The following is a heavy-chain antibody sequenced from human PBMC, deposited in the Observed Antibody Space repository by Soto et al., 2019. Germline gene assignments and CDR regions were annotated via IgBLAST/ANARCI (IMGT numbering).Heavy chain of an antibody. J-gene: IGHJ4*02. V-gene: IGHV3-23*01. CDR3: ARARNWNYASGYFDY. CDR1: GFTFTNYA. D-gene: IGHD1-7*01. CDR2: MSGSSGTT. Sequence: EVQLLESGGGLVQPGGSLRLSCAASGFTFTNYAMSWVRQAPGEGLEWVSSMSGSSGTTYYADSVRGRFTISRDNSRDTMYLQMNSLRAEDTAVYYCARARNWNYASGYFDYWGQGTLVTVSS.